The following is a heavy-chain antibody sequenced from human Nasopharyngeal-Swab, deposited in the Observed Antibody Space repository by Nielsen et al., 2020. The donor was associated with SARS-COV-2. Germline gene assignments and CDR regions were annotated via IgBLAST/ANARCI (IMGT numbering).Heavy chain of an antibody. CDR2: INHSENT. J-gene: IGHJ4*02. V-gene: IGHV4-34*01. Sequence: GSLRLSCAVYGGSFSGYYWSWIRQTPGKGLEWIGEINHSENTNYNPSLKSRVTISVDTSKNQFSLNLNSVTAADSAVYYCARRVFGVVSTDRHFDYWGQGTRVTVSS. D-gene: IGHD3-3*01. CDR3: ARRVFGVVSTDRHFDY. CDR1: GGSFSGYY.